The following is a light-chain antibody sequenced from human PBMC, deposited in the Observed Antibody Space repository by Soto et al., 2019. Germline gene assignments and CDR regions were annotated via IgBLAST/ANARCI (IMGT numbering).Light chain of an antibody. V-gene: IGKV3-15*01. CDR2: GAS. Sequence: EIVMTQSPGTLSVSPGERATLSCRASQSVSSNLAWYQQKPGQAPRLLIYGASTRATGIPARFSGSGSGTEFTLTISSLQSEDFAVYFCQQYNNWSFTFGQGTKVDIK. CDR3: QQYNNWSFT. J-gene: IGKJ2*01. CDR1: QSVSSN.